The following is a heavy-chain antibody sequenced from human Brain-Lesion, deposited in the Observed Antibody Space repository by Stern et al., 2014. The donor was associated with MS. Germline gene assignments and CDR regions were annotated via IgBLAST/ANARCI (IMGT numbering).Heavy chain of an antibody. V-gene: IGHV3-9*01. CDR3: ARDITGSSAYFAY. Sequence: VQLVQSGGDLVQPGRSLRLSCEAFGFTFDDYAMHWVRQAPGKGLEWVAGISWNSGTIGYADSVKGRFTTSRDNAYSSLYLQMNSLRPEDTALYYCARDITGSSAYFAYWGQGTLVTVSS. CDR1: GFTFDDYA. CDR2: ISWNSGTI. D-gene: IGHD1-14*01. J-gene: IGHJ4*02.